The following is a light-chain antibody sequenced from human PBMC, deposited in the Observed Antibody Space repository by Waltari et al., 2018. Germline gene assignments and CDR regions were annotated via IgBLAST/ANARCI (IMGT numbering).Light chain of an antibody. V-gene: IGKV3-20*01. CDR2: DAT. Sequence: IMLTQSPGTLSLSPGARATLSCRARQSISRFLAWYQQKPGQAPRLLIYDATRRATGIPDRFSGSGSGTDFSLTISRLEPEDIAVYYCQKYGSLPATFGQGTKVEIK. J-gene: IGKJ1*01. CDR3: QKYGSLPAT. CDR1: QSISRF.